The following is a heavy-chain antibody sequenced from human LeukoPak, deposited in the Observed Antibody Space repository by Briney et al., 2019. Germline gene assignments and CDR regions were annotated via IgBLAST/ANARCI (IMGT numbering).Heavy chain of an antibody. Sequence: SETLSLTCAVYGGSFSGYYWSWIRQPPGKGLEWIGEINHSGSTNYNPSLKSRVTISVGTSKNQFSLKLSSVTAADTAVYYCARFMGIAAAATQAFGYWGQGTLVTVSS. CDR1: GGSFSGYY. V-gene: IGHV4-34*01. J-gene: IGHJ4*02. D-gene: IGHD6-13*01. CDR2: INHSGST. CDR3: ARFMGIAAAATQAFGY.